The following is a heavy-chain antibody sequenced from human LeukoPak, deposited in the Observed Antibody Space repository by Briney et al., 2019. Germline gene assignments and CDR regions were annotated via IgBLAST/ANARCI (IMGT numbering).Heavy chain of an antibody. CDR3: AREATWGQWYFDH. Sequence: PGGSLRLSCVASGFGFSNHGMHWVRQAPGKGLEWVSVIASDGGAKFCADSVKGRFTLSRDNPKNMFFLQMNLLTVEDTAIYYCAREATWGQWYFDHWGQGTPVTVSS. V-gene: IGHV3-30*03. D-gene: IGHD6-19*01. J-gene: IGHJ4*02. CDR2: IASDGGAK. CDR1: GFGFSNHG.